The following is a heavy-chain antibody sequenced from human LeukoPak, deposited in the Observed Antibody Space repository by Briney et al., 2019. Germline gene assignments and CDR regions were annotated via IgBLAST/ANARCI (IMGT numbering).Heavy chain of an antibody. V-gene: IGHV3-11*04. CDR1: GFTFSDYY. CDR2: ISSSGSTI. J-gene: IGHJ5*02. Sequence: GGSLRLSCAASGFTFSDYYMSWIRQAPGKGLEWVSYISSSGSTIYYADSVKGRFTISRDNAKNSLYLQMNSLRAEDTAVYYCARAYYDSSGWWFDPWGQGTLVTVSS. D-gene: IGHD3-22*01. CDR3: ARAYYDSSGWWFDP.